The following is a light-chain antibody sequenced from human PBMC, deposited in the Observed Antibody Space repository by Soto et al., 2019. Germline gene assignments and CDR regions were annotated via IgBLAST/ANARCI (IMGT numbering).Light chain of an antibody. CDR3: QQYKVYPYT. CDR1: QSVRSW. J-gene: IGKJ2*01. Sequence: DIQMTQSPATLSASVGDRVTITCRASQSVRSWLAWYQQKPGTAPKLLIFDASRLESGVPSRFSGSASGTEFTLTISSLQPDDFATYYCQQYKVYPYTFGQGTRLDIQ. CDR2: DAS. V-gene: IGKV1-5*01.